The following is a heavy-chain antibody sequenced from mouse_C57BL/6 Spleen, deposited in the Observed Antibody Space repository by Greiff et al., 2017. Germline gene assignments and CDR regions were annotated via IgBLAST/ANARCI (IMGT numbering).Heavy chain of an antibody. CDR1: GYAFSSYW. J-gene: IGHJ2*01. D-gene: IGHD2-2*01. V-gene: IGHV1-80*01. CDR3: AREGNNGYDDY. Sequence: QVQLKESGAELVKPGASVKISCKASGYAFSSYWMNWVKQRPGKGLEWIGQIYPGDGDTNYNGKFKGKATLTADKSSSTAYMQLSSLTSEDSAVYFCAREGNNGYDDYWGQGTTLTVSS. CDR2: IYPGDGDT.